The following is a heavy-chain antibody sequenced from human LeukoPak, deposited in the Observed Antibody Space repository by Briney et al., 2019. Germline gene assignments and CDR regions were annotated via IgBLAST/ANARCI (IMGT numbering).Heavy chain of an antibody. CDR2: INPSAGTT. V-gene: IGHV1-46*01. D-gene: IGHD1-26*01. Sequence: GASVKVSCKASGYTFTTYYMHWVRQAPGQGLEWMGIINPSAGTTTYAQKFQGRVTMTRDTSTSTGYMELSSLRSEDTAVYYCARGGSGNYYVVDYWGQGTLVTVSS. CDR1: GYTFTTYY. J-gene: IGHJ4*02. CDR3: ARGGSGNYYVVDY.